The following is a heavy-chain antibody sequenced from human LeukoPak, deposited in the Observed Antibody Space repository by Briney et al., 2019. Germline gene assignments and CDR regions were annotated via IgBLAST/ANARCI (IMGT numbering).Heavy chain of an antibody. CDR3: AREPSTSFDAFDI. CDR1: GGSISSYY. Sequence: SETLSLTCTVSGGSISSYYWSWIRQPAGKGLEWIGLIYTSGSTNYNPSLKSRVTMSVDTSKNQFSLKLSSVTAADTAVYYCAREPSTSFDAFDIRGQGTMVTVSS. V-gene: IGHV4-4*07. J-gene: IGHJ3*02. CDR2: IYTSGST. D-gene: IGHD2-2*01.